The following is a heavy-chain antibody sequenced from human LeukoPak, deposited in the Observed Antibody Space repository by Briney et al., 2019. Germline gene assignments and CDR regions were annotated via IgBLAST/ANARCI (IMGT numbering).Heavy chain of an antibody. CDR1: GGSFSGYY. V-gene: IGHV4-34*01. D-gene: IGHD2-2*01. CDR3: ARGSGYCSRTSCPS. Sequence: SETLSLTCAVYGGSFSGYYWSWIRQPPGKGLEWIGEINHSGSTNYNPSLKSRVTKSVDTSKNQFSLKVRSVTAADTAVYYCARGSGYCSRTSCPSWGQGTLVTVSS. J-gene: IGHJ5*02. CDR2: INHSGST.